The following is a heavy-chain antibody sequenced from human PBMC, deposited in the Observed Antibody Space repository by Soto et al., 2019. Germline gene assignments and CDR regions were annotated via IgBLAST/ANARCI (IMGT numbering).Heavy chain of an antibody. D-gene: IGHD2-2*01. V-gene: IGHV3-15*01. CDR1: GFSFSGAW. Sequence: PGGSLRLSCAASGFSFSGAWMSWVRQAPGQGLEWVGRIRSYADGGTTDYAAPVKGRFTISRDNSKNTLYLQMNSLRAEDTAVYYCATAIEVVPAAMSLWGQGTLVTVSS. CDR3: ATAIEVVPAAMSL. CDR2: IRSYADGGTT. J-gene: IGHJ4*02.